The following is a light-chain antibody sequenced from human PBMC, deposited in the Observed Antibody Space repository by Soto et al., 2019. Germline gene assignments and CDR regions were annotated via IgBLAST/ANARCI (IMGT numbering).Light chain of an antibody. CDR3: SSYTSESTDV. CDR1: SSDIGAYNY. Sequence: QSVLTQPASVSGSPGKSIAISCTGSSSDIGAYNYVFWYQQHPGKAPKLMIYDVNNRPSGVSDRFSGSKSGNTASLTISGLQAEDEADYYCSSYTSESTDVLGTGTKVTVL. V-gene: IGLV2-14*03. CDR2: DVN. J-gene: IGLJ1*01.